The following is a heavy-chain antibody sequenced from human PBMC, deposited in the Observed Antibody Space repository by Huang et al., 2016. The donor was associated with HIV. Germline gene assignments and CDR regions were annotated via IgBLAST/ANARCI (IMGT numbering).Heavy chain of an antibody. CDR1: GASFSDYY. D-gene: IGHD2-15*01. CDR2: INHSGST. Sequence: QVQLQQWGAGLLKPSETLSLTCAVHGASFSDYYWSWIRQSPGKGLEWLGGINHSGSTNYSRRHKSRVTMAVVTSKTQFSLKLSSVTAADTAVYYCAGERRSTGGHSCYYDHMDVWGKGTTVSVSS. J-gene: IGHJ6*03. V-gene: IGHV4-34*01. CDR3: AGERRSTGGHSCYYDHMDV.